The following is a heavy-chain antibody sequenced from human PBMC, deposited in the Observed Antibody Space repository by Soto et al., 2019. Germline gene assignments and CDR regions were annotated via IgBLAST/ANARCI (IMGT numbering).Heavy chain of an antibody. V-gene: IGHV3-64*01. CDR1: GFTFTSHA. CDR3: ARGRGECTSGWYDY. D-gene: IGHD6-19*01. J-gene: IGHJ4*02. Sequence: EVQLVESGGGLVQPGGSLRLSCAASGFTFTSHAIHWVRQAPGKGLEYVSSMTSNGDRADYANSVKGRFTVSRDESKKTLYLQMDSLRTEDMAVYYFARGRGECTSGWYDYWGQGTLVTVSS. CDR2: MTSNGDRA.